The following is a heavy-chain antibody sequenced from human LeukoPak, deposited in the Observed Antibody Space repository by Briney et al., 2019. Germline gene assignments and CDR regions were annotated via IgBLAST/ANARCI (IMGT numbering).Heavy chain of an antibody. J-gene: IGHJ6*02. CDR2: ISSGGTT. V-gene: IGHV3-66*01. CDR1: AFSVSSND. Sequence: GGSLRLSCAASAFSVSSNDMTWVRQAPGKGLEWVSDISSGGTTYYADSVRDRFTISRHTAKNTLYLQMSSLRAEDTAIYYCARALISDHYYGMDVWGQGTTVIVSS. CDR3: ARALISDHYYGMDV. D-gene: IGHD3/OR15-3a*01.